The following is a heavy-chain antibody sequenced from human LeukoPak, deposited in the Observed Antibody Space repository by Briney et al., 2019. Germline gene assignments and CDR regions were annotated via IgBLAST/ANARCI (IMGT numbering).Heavy chain of an antibody. CDR3: AKGGGYEAQYYYYYLDV. V-gene: IGHV3-48*01. CDR2: ISSSSTI. Sequence: QPGGSLRLSCAASGFTFSNYNMNWVRQAPGKGLEWVSYISSSSTIYYADSAKGRFTISRDNSKNTLYLQMKSLRAEDTAVYYCAKGGGYEAQYYYYYLDVWGKGTTVTISS. CDR1: GFTFSNYN. J-gene: IGHJ6*03. D-gene: IGHD5-12*01.